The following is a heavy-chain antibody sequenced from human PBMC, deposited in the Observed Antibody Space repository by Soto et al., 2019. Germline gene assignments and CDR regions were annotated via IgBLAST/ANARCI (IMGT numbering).Heavy chain of an antibody. J-gene: IGHJ4*02. CDR2: IYYSGST. CDR3: ARNPRITGTNIDGHRGPY. CDR1: GGSISSSSYY. Sequence: PSETLSLTCTVSGGSISSSSYYWGWIRQPPGKGLEWIGSIYYSGSTYYNPSLKSRVTISVDTSKNQFSLKLSSVTAADTAVYYCARNPRITGTNIDGHRGPYSGQGTLVTVSS. V-gene: IGHV4-39*01. D-gene: IGHD1-7*01.